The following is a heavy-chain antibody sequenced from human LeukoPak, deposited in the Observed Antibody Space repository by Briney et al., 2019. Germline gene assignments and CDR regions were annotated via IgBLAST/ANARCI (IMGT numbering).Heavy chain of an antibody. CDR1: GYTFTSYA. CDR2: INAGNGNT. CDR3: ARDDGEWELLYY. J-gene: IGHJ4*02. V-gene: IGHV1-3*01. D-gene: IGHD1-26*01. Sequence: ASVKVSCKASGYTFTSYAMHWVRQAPGQRLEWMGWINAGNGNTKYSQKFQGRVTITRDTSASTAYMELSSLRSEDTAVYYCARDDGEWELLYYWGQGTQVTVSS.